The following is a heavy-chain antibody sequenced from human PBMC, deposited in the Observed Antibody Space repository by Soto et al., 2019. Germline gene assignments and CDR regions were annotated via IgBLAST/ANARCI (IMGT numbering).Heavy chain of an antibody. J-gene: IGHJ4*02. CDR2: ISSSSSYI. V-gene: IGHV3-21*01. D-gene: IGHD2-15*01. CDR1: GFTFSSYW. Sequence: PGGSLRLSCAASGFTFSSYWMHWVRQAPGKGLVWVSRISSSSSYIYYADSVKGRFTISRDNAKNSLYLQMNSLRAEDTAVYYCASAISNLIVVELHSDYWGQGTLVTVSS. CDR3: ASAISNLIVVELHSDY.